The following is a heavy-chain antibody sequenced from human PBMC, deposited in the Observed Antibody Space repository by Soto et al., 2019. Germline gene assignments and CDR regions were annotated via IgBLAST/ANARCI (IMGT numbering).Heavy chain of an antibody. CDR1: GGSFSGYS. J-gene: IGHJ4*01. D-gene: IGHD6-19*01. CDR2: INYTGTT. Sequence: SLTCAVNGGSFSGYSWTWIRQAPGKGLDWIGEINYTGTTNYSPSLKSRVTLSVDTSKNQFSLELRSVSAADTAAYYCAREGGSGWYYYDYWGHGTLVTVSS. V-gene: IGHV4-34*01. CDR3: AREGGSGWYYYDY.